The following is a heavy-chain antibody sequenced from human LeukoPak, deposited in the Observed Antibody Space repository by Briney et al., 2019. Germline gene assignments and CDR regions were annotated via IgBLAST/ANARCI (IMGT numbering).Heavy chain of an antibody. J-gene: IGHJ4*02. D-gene: IGHD6-13*01. CDR2: IYYSGST. CDR1: GGSISSYY. CDR3: ARDRSSSWFDY. Sequence: KASETLSLTCTVSGGSISSYYWSWIRQPPGKGLEWIGYIYYSGSTNYNPSLKSRVTISVDTSKNQFSLKLSSVTAADTAVYYCARDRSSSWFDYWGQGTLVTVSS. V-gene: IGHV4-59*01.